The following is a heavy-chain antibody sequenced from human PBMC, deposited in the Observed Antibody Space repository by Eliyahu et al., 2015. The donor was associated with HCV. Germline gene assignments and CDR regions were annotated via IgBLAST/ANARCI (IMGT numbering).Heavy chain of an antibody. J-gene: IGHJ4*02. D-gene: IGHD1-26*01. CDR2: SRSKAKSYTT. V-gene: IGHV3-72*01. CDR3: VRGTVGATVDPDY. Sequence: VQLVESGGGLVQPGGSLRLSCAVSGFTFSDYYMDWVRQAPGKGLEWVGRSRSKAKSYTTEYAASVKGRFTISRDDLKNSLYLQMNSLKIEDTAVYHCVRGTVGATVDPDYWGQGTLVIVSS. CDR1: GFTFSDYY.